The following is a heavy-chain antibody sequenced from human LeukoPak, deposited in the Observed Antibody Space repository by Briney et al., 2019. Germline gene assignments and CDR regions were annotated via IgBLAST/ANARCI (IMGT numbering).Heavy chain of an antibody. CDR3: ARDRWYNSNQTVTTSTPNNWYFDL. CDR1: GYTFTGYY. J-gene: IGHJ2*01. CDR2: INPNSGGT. Sequence: ASVKVSGKASGYTFTGYYMHWVRQAPGQGLEWMGRINPNSGGTNYAQKFQGRVTMTRDTSISTAYMELSRLRSDDTAVYYCARDRWYNSNQTVTTSTPNNWYFDLWGRGTLVTVSS. D-gene: IGHD1-20*01. V-gene: IGHV1-2*06.